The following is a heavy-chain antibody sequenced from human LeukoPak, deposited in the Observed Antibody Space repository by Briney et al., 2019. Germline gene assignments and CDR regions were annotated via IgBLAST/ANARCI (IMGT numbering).Heavy chain of an antibody. V-gene: IGHV1-18*01. D-gene: IGHD3-3*01. CDR2: ISAYNGNT. CDR3: ARVGYYDFWSGKPYYFDY. J-gene: IGHJ4*02. Sequence: ASVKVSCKASGYTFTSYGISWVRQAPGQGLEWVGWISAYNGNTNYAQKLQGRVTMTTDTSTSTAYMELRSLRSDDTAVYYCARVGYYDFWSGKPYYFDYWGQGTLVTVSS. CDR1: GYTFTSYG.